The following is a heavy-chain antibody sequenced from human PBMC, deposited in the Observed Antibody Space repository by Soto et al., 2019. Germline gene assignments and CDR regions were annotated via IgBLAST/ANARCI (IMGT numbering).Heavy chain of an antibody. J-gene: IGHJ4*02. Sequence: VSSLKVSCKASGYTFTSYAMHWVRQAPGQRLEWMGWINAGNGNTKYSQKFQGRVTITRDTSASTAYMELSSLRSEDTAVYYCARDMGFGLSDYWGQGTLVTVSS. CDR2: INAGNGNT. CDR3: ARDMGFGLSDY. D-gene: IGHD3-10*01. V-gene: IGHV1-3*01. CDR1: GYTFTSYA.